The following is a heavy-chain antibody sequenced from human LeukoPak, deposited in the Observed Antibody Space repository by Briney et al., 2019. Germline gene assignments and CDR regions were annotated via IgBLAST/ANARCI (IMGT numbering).Heavy chain of an antibody. J-gene: IGHJ4*02. V-gene: IGHV4-34*01. Sequence: SETLSLTCAVYGGSFSGYYWSWIRQPPGKGLEWIGEINHSGSTNYNPPLKSRVTISVDTSKSQFSLKLSSVTAADTAVYFCARGPPTDYYDSSGFYYVFDYWGQGTLVTVSS. D-gene: IGHD3-22*01. CDR1: GGSFSGYY. CDR2: INHSGST. CDR3: ARGPPTDYYDSSGFYYVFDY.